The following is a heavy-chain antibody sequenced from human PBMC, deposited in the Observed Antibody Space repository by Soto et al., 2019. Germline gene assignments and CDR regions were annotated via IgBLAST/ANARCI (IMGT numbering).Heavy chain of an antibody. V-gene: IGHV1-69*01. J-gene: IGHJ3*02. CDR1: GGTFSSYA. D-gene: IGHD6-13*01. CDR3: IIAAADSDAFDI. Sequence: QVQLVQSGAEVKKPGSSVKVSCKASGGTFSSYAISWVRPAPGQGLEWMGGIIPIFGTANYAQTFQGRVTITADESTSTAYMELSSLRSEDTAVYYCIIAAADSDAFDIWGQGTMVTVSS. CDR2: IIPIFGTA.